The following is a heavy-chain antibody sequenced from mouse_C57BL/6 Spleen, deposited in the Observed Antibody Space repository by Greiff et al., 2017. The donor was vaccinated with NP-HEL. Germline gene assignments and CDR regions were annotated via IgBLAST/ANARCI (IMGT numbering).Heavy chain of an antibody. V-gene: IGHV1-53*01. D-gene: IGHD1-1*01. CDR1: GYTFTSYW. CDR2: INPSNGGT. J-gene: IGHJ3*01. CDR3: ARVSSYSWFAY. Sequence: VQLQQPGTELVKPGASVKLSCKASGYTFTSYWMHWVKQRPGQGLEGIGNINPSNGGTNFNEKFQSKATMTVDKSSSTSYLQLSSLTSEDSAVYYCARVSSYSWFAYWGQGTLVTVSA.